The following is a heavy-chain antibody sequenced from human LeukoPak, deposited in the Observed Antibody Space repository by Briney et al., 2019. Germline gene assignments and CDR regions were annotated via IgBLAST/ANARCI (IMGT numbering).Heavy chain of an antibody. Sequence: SVKVSCKASGFTFTSSAVQWVRQARGQRLEWIGWFFVGSGNTNYAQKFQERVTITRDMSTSTVYMELSSLRSEDTAVYYCAAEGRPTVVTFRKGAVDLWGQGTMVTVSS. J-gene: IGHJ3*01. CDR1: GFTFTSSA. V-gene: IGHV1-58*01. CDR3: AAEGRPTVVTFRKGAVDL. D-gene: IGHD4-23*01. CDR2: FFVGSGNT.